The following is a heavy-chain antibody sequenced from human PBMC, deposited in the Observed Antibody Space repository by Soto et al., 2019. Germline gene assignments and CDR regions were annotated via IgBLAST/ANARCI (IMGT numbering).Heavy chain of an antibody. J-gene: IGHJ4*02. Sequence: ASVRVSCKASGYTFTSYAMHWVRQAPGQRLEWMGWINAGNGNTKYSQKFQGRVTITRDTSASTAYMELSSLRSEDTAVYYCAMGLETVTTQSLDYWGQGTLVTVSS. CDR1: GYTFTSYA. CDR2: INAGNGNT. CDR3: AMGLETVTTQSLDY. V-gene: IGHV1-3*01. D-gene: IGHD4-4*01.